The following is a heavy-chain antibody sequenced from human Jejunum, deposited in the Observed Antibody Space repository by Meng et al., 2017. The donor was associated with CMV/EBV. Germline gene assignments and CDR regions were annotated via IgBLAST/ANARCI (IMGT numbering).Heavy chain of an antibody. CDR3: AHFVGGYYPSRPDY. J-gene: IGHJ4*02. CDR1: GFSPITDGEG. Sequence: QITLKESGPTLVKPTQTLTLTCTFSGFSPITDGEGVGWIRQPPGKALEWLALIYRGDDKRYSPSLKSRLSIAKDTSKNEVVLTVTTMDPVDTGTYYCAHFVGGYYPSRPDYWGQGTLVTVSS. CDR2: IYRGDDK. D-gene: IGHD1-26*01. V-gene: IGHV2-5*02.